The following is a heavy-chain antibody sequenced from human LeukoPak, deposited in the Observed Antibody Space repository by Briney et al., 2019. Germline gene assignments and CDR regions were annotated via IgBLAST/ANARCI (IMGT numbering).Heavy chain of an antibody. J-gene: IGHJ4*02. CDR2: IYYSGST. CDR1: GGSISSYY. D-gene: IGHD5-18*01. V-gene: IGHV4-59*08. Sequence: SETLSLTCTVSGGSISSYYWSWIRQPPGKGLEWIGHIYYSGSTNYNPSLKSRVTISADTSKNQFSLKLSSVTAADTAVYFCARHEGYSYAFAYWGQGTLVTVSS. CDR3: ARHEGYSYAFAY.